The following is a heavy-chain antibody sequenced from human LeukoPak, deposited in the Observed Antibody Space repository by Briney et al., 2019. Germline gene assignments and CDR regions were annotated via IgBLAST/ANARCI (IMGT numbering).Heavy chain of an antibody. V-gene: IGHV1-8*03. CDR2: MNPNSGNT. CDR3: ARNRYCSSTSCSEYYYYYMDV. D-gene: IGHD2-2*01. J-gene: IGHJ6*03. CDR1: GYTFTSYD. Sequence: GSVKVSCKASGYTFTSYDINWVRQATGQGLEWMGWMNPNSGNTGYAQKFQGRVTITRNTSISTAYMELSSLRSEDTAVYYCARNRYCSSTSCSEYYYYYMDVWGKGTTVTVSS.